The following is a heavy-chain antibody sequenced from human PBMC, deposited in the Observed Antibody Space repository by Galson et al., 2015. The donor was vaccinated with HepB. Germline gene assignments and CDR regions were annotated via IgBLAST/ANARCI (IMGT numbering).Heavy chain of an antibody. J-gene: IGHJ3*02. V-gene: IGHV2-70*04. D-gene: IGHD3/OR15-3a*01. Sequence: PALVKPTQTLTLTCTFSGFSLTTSGVRVGWIRQPPGKALEWVARIDWDDEQFYTPSLKTRLNISKDTSKNPVVLKMTNMDSVDTASYYCARIKDWGDAFDMWGQGTRVTVSS. CDR1: GFSLTTSGVR. CDR2: IDWDDEQ. CDR3: ARIKDWGDAFDM.